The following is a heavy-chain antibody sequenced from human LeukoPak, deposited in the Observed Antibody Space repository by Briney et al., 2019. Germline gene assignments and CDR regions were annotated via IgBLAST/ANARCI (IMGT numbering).Heavy chain of an antibody. CDR1: GGSISSGSYY. J-gene: IGHJ4*02. D-gene: IGHD3-16*01. CDR3: ARELIEYYFDY. V-gene: IGHV4-61*02. CDR2: IYTSGST. Sequence: PSQTLSLTCTVSGGSISSGSYYWSWIRQPAGKGLEWIGRIYTSGSTNYNPSLKSRVTISVDTSKNQFSLKLSPVTAADTAVYYCARELIEYYFDYWGQGTLVTVSS.